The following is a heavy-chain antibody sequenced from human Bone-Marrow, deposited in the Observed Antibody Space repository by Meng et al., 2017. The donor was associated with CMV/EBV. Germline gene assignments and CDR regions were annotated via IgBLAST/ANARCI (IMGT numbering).Heavy chain of an antibody. CDR2: IRSKANSYAT. CDR1: GFTFSGSA. V-gene: IGHV3-73*01. Sequence: SGFTFSGSAMHWVRQAAGKGLEWVGRIRSKANSYATAYAASVKGRFAISRDDSKNTAYLQMNSLKTEDTAVYYCTVGDYDSSAYYLFWGQGTLVTVSS. CDR3: TVGDYDSSAYYLF. J-gene: IGHJ4*02. D-gene: IGHD3-22*01.